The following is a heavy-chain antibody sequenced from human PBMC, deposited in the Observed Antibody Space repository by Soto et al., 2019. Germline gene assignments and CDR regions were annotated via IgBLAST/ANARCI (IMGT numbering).Heavy chain of an antibody. D-gene: IGHD6-19*01. J-gene: IGHJ5*02. Sequence: SETLSLTCAVYGGSFSGYYWSWIRQPPGKGLEWIGEINHSGSTNYNPSLKSRVTISVDTSKNQFSLKLSSVTAADTAVYYCARGAAVAGVVSLYWFDPWGQGTLVTVS. V-gene: IGHV4-34*01. CDR3: ARGAAVAGVVSLYWFDP. CDR1: GGSFSGYY. CDR2: INHSGST.